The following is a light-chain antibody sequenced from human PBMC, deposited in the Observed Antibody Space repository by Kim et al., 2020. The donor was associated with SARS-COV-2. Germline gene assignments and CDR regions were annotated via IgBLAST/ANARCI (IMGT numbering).Light chain of an antibody. CDR3: QSYDSSNWV. V-gene: IGLV6-57*03. CDR2: EDN. CDR1: SGSIASNY. J-gene: IGLJ3*02. Sequence: GETVTISCTRSSGSIASNYVQWYQQRPGSAPTTVIYEDNQRPSGVPDRFSGSIDSSSNSASLTISGLKTEDEADYYCQSYDSSNWVFGGGTQLTV.